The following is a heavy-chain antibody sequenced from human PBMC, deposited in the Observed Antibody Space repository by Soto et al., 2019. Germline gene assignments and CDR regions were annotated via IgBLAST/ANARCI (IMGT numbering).Heavy chain of an antibody. V-gene: IGHV3-74*01. CDR2: INSDGSST. D-gene: IGHD6-19*01. CDR1: GFTFSSYW. CDR3: ARKGAVAGFGY. J-gene: IGHJ4*02. Sequence: EVQLVESGGGLVQPRGSLRLSCAASGFTFSSYWLHWVRQAPGKGLVWLSRINSDGSSTNYADSVKGRFTISRDNAKSTLYLQLNSVRAEDTAVYYCARKGAVAGFGYWGQGTLVTVSS.